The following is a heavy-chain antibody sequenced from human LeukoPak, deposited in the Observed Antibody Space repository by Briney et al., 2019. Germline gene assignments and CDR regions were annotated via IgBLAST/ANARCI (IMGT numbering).Heavy chain of an antibody. CDR2: ISSSGSTI. Sequence: PGGSLRLSCAASGFTFSSYEMNWVRQAPGKGLEWVSYISSSGSTIYYADSVKGRFTISRDNAKNSLYLQMNSLRAEDTAVYYCASIPYGDPYYYYYMDVWGKGTTVTVSS. V-gene: IGHV3-48*03. J-gene: IGHJ6*03. D-gene: IGHD4-17*01. CDR3: ASIPYGDPYYYYYMDV. CDR1: GFTFSSYE.